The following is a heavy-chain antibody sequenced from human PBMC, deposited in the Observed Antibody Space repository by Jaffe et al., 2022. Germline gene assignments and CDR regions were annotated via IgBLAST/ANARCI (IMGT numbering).Heavy chain of an antibody. J-gene: IGHJ6*03. Sequence: QVQLVQSGSELKKPGASVKVSCKASGYTFTSYAMNWVRQAPGQGLEWMGWINTNTGNPTYAQGFTGRFVFSLDTSVSTAYLQISSLKAEDTAVYYCARDGLWFGELPYYYYYYYYMDVWGKGTTVTVSS. V-gene: IGHV7-4-1*02. CDR1: GYTFTSYA. CDR2: INTNTGNP. D-gene: IGHD3-10*01. CDR3: ARDGLWFGELPYYYYYYYYMDV.